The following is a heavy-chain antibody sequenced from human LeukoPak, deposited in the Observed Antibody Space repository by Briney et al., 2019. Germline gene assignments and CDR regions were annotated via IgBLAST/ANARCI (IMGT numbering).Heavy chain of an antibody. CDR2: INPNSGGT. CDR3: ARSGSRLVWFGETMGYCDH. Sequence: ASVKVSCKASGYTFTGYYMHWVRQALGQGLEWMGWINPNSGGTNYAQKFQGWVTMTRDTSISTAYMELSRLRSDDTAVYYCARSGSRLVWFGETMGYCDHWGQGTLVTVSS. CDR1: GYTFTGYY. J-gene: IGHJ4*02. D-gene: IGHD3-10*01. V-gene: IGHV1-2*04.